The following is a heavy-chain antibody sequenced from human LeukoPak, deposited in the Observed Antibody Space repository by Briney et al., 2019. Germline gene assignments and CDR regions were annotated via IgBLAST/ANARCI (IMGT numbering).Heavy chain of an antibody. CDR3: ARGRGYSSSWYNRKELGSKMYYFDY. CDR1: GGSISSGTYF. V-gene: IGHV4-61*09. D-gene: IGHD6-13*01. J-gene: IGHJ4*02. CDR2: IYSSGST. Sequence: SETLSLTCSVSGGSISSGTYFWSWIRQPAGKGLEWIGHIYSSGSTYYNPSLKSRVTISVDTSKNQFSLKLSSVTAADTAVYYCARGRGYSSSWYNRKELGSKMYYFDYWGQGTLVTVSS.